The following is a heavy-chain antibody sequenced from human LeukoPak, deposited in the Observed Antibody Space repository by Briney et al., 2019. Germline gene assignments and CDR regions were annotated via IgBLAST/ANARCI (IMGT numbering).Heavy chain of an antibody. CDR2: ISGSGGST. CDR3: AREASGGYFDD. D-gene: IGHD4-23*01. CDR1: GFTFSSYA. Sequence: GGSLRLSCADSGFTFSSYAMSWVRQAPGTGLEWVSAISGSGGSTYYADSVKGRFTISRDNAKNSLYLQMNSLRSEDTAVYYCAREASGGYFDDWGQGTLVTVSA. V-gene: IGHV3-23*01. J-gene: IGHJ4*02.